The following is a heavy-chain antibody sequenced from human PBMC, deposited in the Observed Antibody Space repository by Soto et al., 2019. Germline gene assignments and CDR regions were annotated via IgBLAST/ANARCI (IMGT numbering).Heavy chain of an antibody. CDR3: AREGRDILTGYYIKFDY. Sequence: ASVKVSCKASGYTFTGYYMHWVRQAPGQGLEWMGWINPNSGGTNYAQKFQGRVTMTRDTSISTAYMELSRLRSDDTAVYYCAREGRDILTGYYIKFDYWGQGTLVTVSS. V-gene: IGHV1-2*02. CDR2: INPNSGGT. CDR1: GYTFTGYY. D-gene: IGHD3-9*01. J-gene: IGHJ4*02.